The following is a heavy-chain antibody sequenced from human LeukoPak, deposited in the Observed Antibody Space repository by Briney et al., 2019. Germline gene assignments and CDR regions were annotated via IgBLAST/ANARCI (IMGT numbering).Heavy chain of an antibody. CDR3: AKGLRTGVGPYMGYHYYMDV. CDR2: INDNGAGT. V-gene: IGHV3-23*01. Sequence: PGGSLRLSCAASGFAFSSYAMSWVRQAPGKGLEWVSTINDNGAGTYYADSVKGRFTISRDNSCNTVSLQMNSLRDEDTGVYFCAKGLRTGVGPYMGYHYYMDVWGKGATVTVSS. J-gene: IGHJ6*03. CDR1: GFAFSSYA. D-gene: IGHD3-16*01.